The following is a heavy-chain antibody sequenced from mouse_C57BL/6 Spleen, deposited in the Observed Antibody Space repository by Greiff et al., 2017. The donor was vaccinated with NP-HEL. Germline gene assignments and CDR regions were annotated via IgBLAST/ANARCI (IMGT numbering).Heavy chain of an antibody. CDR2: IRNKANGYTT. D-gene: IGHD1-1*01. CDR3: ARSRSSYNFDY. V-gene: IGHV7-3*01. CDR1: GFTFTDYY. J-gene: IGHJ2*01. Sequence: EVKVVESGGGLVQPGGSLSLSCAASGFTFTDYYMSWVRQPPGKALEWLGFIRNKANGYTTEYSASVKGRFTISRDNSQSILYLQMNALRAEDSATYYCARSRSSYNFDYWGQGTTLTVSS.